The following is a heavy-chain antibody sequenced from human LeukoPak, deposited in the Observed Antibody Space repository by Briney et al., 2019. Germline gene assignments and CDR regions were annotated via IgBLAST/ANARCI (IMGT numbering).Heavy chain of an antibody. V-gene: IGHV1-18*01. J-gene: IGHJ6*03. CDR1: GYTFTSYG. Sequence: GASVKVSCKASGYTFTSYGISWVRQAPGQGLEWMGWSSAYNGYTNYAQKLQGRVTMTTDTSTSTADMELRSLRSDDTAVYYCARVIYSYGYPADYMDVWGKGTTVTVSS. D-gene: IGHD5-18*01. CDR2: SSAYNGYT. CDR3: ARVIYSYGYPADYMDV.